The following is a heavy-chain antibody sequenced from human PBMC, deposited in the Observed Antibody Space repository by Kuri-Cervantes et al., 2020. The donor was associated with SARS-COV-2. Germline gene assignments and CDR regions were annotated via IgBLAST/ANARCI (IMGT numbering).Heavy chain of an antibody. CDR2: IWYDGSNK. J-gene: IGHJ4*02. CDR1: GFTFSSYG. D-gene: IGHD6-19*01. CDR3: ARGRDSSGWSFFDY. V-gene: IGHV3-33*01. Sequence: GESLKISCAASGFTFSSYGMHWVRQAPGKGLEWVAVIWYDGSNKYYADSVKGRFTISRDNSKNTLYLQMNSLRAEDTAVYYCARGRDSSGWSFFDYWGQGTLVTVSS.